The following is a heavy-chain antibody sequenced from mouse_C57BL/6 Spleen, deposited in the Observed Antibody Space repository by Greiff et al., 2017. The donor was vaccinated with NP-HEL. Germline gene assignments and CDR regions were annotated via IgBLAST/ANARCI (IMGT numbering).Heavy chain of an antibody. CDR2: ISSGSSTI. V-gene: IGHV5-17*01. J-gene: IGHJ4*01. Sequence: VMLVESGGGLVKPGGSLKLSCAASGFTFSDYGMHWVRQAPEKGLEWVAYISSGSSTIYYADTVKGRFTISRDNVKNTLFLQMTSLRSEDTAMYYCASLRYYYGSSSGAMDYWGQGTSVTVSS. CDR3: ASLRYYYGSSSGAMDY. D-gene: IGHD1-1*01. CDR1: GFTFSDYG.